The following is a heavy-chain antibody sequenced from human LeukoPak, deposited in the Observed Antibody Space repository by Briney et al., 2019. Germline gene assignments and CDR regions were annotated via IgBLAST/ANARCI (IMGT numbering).Heavy chain of an antibody. V-gene: IGHV4-31*03. CDR2: IYYSGST. D-gene: IGHD5-24*01. J-gene: IGHJ4*02. CDR3: VRRTEWLQNFDY. CDR1: GGSISSGGYY. Sequence: SQTQSLTCTVSGGSISSGGYYWSWLRQLPGKGLEWIGYIYYSGSTYYNPSLQSRVTISVDTSQNQFSLKLSSMTAADTAVYYCVRRTEWLQNFDYWGQGTLVTVSS.